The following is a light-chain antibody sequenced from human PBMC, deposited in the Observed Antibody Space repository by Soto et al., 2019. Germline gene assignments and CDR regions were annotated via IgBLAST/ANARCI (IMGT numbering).Light chain of an antibody. J-gene: IGKJ1*01. V-gene: IGKV3-20*01. CDR2: GAY. CDR3: QQYSSSPWT. Sequence: EIVLTQSPGTLSLSPGERATLSCRASQSVSSSYLAWYQQKPGQAPRLLIYGAYNRATGIPDRFSGSGSGTDFTLTISRLEPEDFAVYYCQQYSSSPWTFGQGTNVESK. CDR1: QSVSSSY.